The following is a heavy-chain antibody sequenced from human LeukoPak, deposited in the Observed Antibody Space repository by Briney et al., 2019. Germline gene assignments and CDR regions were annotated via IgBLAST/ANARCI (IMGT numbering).Heavy chain of an antibody. J-gene: IGHJ4*02. CDR1: GFTFSSYA. D-gene: IGHD3-22*01. CDR2: ISYDGSNK. V-gene: IGHV3-30*14. CDR3: ARGITVMIVAPGY. Sequence: GGSLRLSCAASGFTFSSYAMHWVRQAPGKGLEWVAVISYDGSNKYYADSVKGRFTISRDNSKNTLYLQMNSLRAEDTAVYYCARGITVMIVAPGYWGQGTLVTVSS.